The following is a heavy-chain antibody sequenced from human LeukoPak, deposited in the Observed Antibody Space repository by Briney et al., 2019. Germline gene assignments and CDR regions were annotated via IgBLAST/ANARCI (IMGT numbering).Heavy chain of an antibody. V-gene: IGHV3-30-3*01. Sequence: PGGSLRLSCVASGFTFSNYWMSWVRQAPGKGLEWVAVISYDGSNKYYADSVKGRFTISRDNSKNTLYLQMNTLRAEDTAVYYCASRIATAGSVDYWGQGTLVTVSS. CDR3: ASRIATAGSVDY. J-gene: IGHJ4*02. CDR2: ISYDGSNK. CDR1: GFTFSNYW. D-gene: IGHD6-13*01.